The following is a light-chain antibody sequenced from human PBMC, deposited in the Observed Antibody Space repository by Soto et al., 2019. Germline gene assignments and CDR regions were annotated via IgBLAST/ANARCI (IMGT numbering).Light chain of an antibody. CDR2: DAS. V-gene: IGKV3D-20*01. CDR1: QSVTSSH. Sequence: EIVLTQSPATLSLSPGERATLSCGASQSVTSSHLAWYQQKPGLAPRLLIYDASSRATGIPDRFSGSGSGTDFTLTISRLEPEDFAVYYCHQYDSWTFGQGTKVDIK. J-gene: IGKJ1*01. CDR3: HQYDSWT.